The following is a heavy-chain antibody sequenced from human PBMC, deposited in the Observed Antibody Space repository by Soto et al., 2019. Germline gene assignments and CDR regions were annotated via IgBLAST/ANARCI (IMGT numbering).Heavy chain of an antibody. J-gene: IGHJ4*02. CDR2: ISAHNGNT. Sequence: GPGVKKPGASVKVSCKGSGYIFTSYGIAWVRQAPGQGLEWMGWISAHNGNTEYAQRFQGRVTVTRDTSTSKAYLELRSLRSDDPALYDCARGRYGDYWGQGALVTVSS. CDR1: GYIFTSYG. V-gene: IGHV1-18*01. CDR3: ARGRYGDY. D-gene: IGHD4-17*01.